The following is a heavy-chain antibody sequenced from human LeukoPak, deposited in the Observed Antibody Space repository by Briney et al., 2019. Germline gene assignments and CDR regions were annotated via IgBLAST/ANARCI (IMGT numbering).Heavy chain of an antibody. CDR1: GSSFTAYW. CDR3: ARPAAGLGGFDY. Sequence: GDSLKISCKGSGSSFTAYWIGWVRQLPGKGLEWMGVIYPGDSTTSYSPSFQGQVTISADKSINTAYLQWSSLKASDTAMYYCARPAAGLGGFDYWGQGSLVTVSS. CDR2: IYPGDSTT. V-gene: IGHV5-51*01. D-gene: IGHD6-13*01. J-gene: IGHJ4*02.